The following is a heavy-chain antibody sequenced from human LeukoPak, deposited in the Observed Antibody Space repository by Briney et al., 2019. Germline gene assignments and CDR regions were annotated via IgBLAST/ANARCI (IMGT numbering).Heavy chain of an antibody. D-gene: IGHD3-10*01. V-gene: IGHV4-34*01. J-gene: IGHJ3*02. Sequence: KPSETLSLTCAVHGGSFSGYYWSWIRQPPGKGLEWIGEINHSGSTNYNPSLKSRVTISVDTSKNQFSLRLSSVTAADTAVYYCARVPQYLMVRGKRNDAFDIWGQGTMVTVSS. CDR3: ARVPQYLMVRGKRNDAFDI. CDR1: GGSFSGYY. CDR2: INHSGST.